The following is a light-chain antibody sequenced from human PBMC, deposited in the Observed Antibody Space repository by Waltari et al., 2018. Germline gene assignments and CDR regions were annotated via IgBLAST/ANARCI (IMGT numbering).Light chain of an antibody. CDR2: GND. J-gene: IGLJ3*02. CDR3: ATWDDSLSGWV. Sequence: QSVLTQPPSASGTPGQRVTISCSGSRSNIGRNYVYWYQQLPGTAPKLLIYGNDHRPSGVPYRFSGSKSGTSASLAISGLRSEDEADYYCATWDDSLSGWVFGGGTKLTVL. V-gene: IGLV1-47*02. CDR1: RSNIGRNY.